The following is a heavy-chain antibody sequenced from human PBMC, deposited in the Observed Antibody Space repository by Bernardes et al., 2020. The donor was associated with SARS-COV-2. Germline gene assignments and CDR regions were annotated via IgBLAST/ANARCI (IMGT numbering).Heavy chain of an antibody. CDR1: GYTFTVSY. CDR2: TDPNSCGT. V-gene: IGHV1-2*02. D-gene: IGHD2-15*01. Sequence: ASVKVSCKASGYTFTVSYIHWVRQAPGQGPDWMGCTDPNSCGTNYAQKFQGRVTMTRDTSISTAYMELSRLRSDDTAVYYCARVFCSSGSCYSFDFWGQGTLVTVS. J-gene: IGHJ4*02. CDR3: ARVFCSSGSCYSFDF.